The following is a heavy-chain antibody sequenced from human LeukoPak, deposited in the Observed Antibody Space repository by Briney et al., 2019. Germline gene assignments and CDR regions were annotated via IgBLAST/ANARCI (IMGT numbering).Heavy chain of an antibody. CDR2: ISGSGGST. V-gene: IGHV3-23*01. Sequence: GGSLRLSCAASGFTFSSYAMSWVRQAPGKGLEWVSAISGSGGSTYYADSVKGRFIISRDNSKNTLYLQMNSLRAEDTAVYYCSRKRGYSYGCDYWGQGTLVTVSS. CDR1: GFTFSSYA. CDR3: SRKRGYSYGCDY. D-gene: IGHD5-18*01. J-gene: IGHJ4*02.